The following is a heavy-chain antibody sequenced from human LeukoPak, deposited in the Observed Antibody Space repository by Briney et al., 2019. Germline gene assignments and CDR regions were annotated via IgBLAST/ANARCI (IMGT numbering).Heavy chain of an antibody. V-gene: IGHV3-30*04. CDR2: ISYDRSNK. Sequence: PGGSLRLSCAVSGFTFSSYAMHWVRQAPGKGLEWVAVISYDRSNKYYADSVKGRFTISRDNSKNTLHLQMNSLTAEDTAMYYCAKATGTLGNWGQGTLVTVSS. J-gene: IGHJ4*02. CDR1: GFTFSSYA. CDR3: AKATGTLGN. D-gene: IGHD1-1*01.